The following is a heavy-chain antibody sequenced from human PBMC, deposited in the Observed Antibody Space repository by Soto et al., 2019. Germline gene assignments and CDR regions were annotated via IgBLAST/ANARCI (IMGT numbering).Heavy chain of an antibody. Sequence: GGSLRLSCAASGFTFSSYWMSWVRQAPGKGLEWVANIKQDGSEKYYVDSVKGRFTISRDNAKNSLYLQMNSLRAEDTAVYYCASGPGIAAAVLRAYYYYMDVWGKGTTVTVSS. CDR1: GFTFSSYW. D-gene: IGHD6-13*01. CDR3: ASGPGIAAAVLRAYYYYMDV. V-gene: IGHV3-7*01. J-gene: IGHJ6*03. CDR2: IKQDGSEK.